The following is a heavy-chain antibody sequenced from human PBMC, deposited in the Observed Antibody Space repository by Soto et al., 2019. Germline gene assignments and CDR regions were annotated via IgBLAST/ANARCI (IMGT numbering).Heavy chain of an antibody. CDR2: ISPYNGDT. CDR1: GYSFTNYD. J-gene: IGHJ4*02. CDR3: ARYCSSTSCDHYFDY. D-gene: IGHD2-2*01. V-gene: IGHV1-18*01. Sequence: GASVKVSCKASGYSFTNYDISWVRQAPGQGLEWMGWISPYNGDTNYAQKLQGRVTMTTDTSTSTAYMELRSLGSDDTAVYYCARYCSSTSCDHYFDYWGQGTLVTVSS.